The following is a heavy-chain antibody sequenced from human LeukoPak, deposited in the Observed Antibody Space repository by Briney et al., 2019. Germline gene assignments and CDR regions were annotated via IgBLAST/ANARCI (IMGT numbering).Heavy chain of an antibody. D-gene: IGHD3-10*01. V-gene: IGHV3-23*01. CDR2: ISGSGGST. Sequence: GSLRLSCAASGFTFSSYDMSWVRQAPGQGLEWVSGISGSGGSTYYADSVKGRFTISRDNSNNTLYLQMNSLRAEDTALYYCAKSGPVRGVIPDYWGQGTLVTVSS. CDR3: AKSGPVRGVIPDY. J-gene: IGHJ4*02. CDR1: GFTFSSYD.